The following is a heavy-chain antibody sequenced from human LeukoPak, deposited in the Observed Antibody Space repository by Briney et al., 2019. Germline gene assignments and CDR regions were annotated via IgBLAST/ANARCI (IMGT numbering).Heavy chain of an antibody. J-gene: IGHJ4*02. CDR2: ISASGGVT. CDR1: GFTFSSYA. D-gene: IGHD2-21*01. V-gene: IGHV3-23*01. CDR3: ARGRATYCFDY. Sequence: GGSLRLSCGASGFTFSSYAMSWVRQVPGKGLEWVSSISASGGVTHYADSVKGRFTISRDNSKNTLYLQRSSLRAEDTAVYYCARGRATYCFDYWGQGTLVTVSS.